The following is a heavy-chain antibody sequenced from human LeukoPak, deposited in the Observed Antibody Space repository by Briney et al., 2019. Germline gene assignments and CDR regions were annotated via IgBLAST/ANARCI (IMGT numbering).Heavy chain of an antibody. J-gene: IGHJ4*02. V-gene: IGHV4-39*07. CDR3: ARGSRYFDWLPPGAYYFDY. CDR1: GGSISSSSYY. D-gene: IGHD3-9*01. Sequence: SETLSLTCTVSGGSISSSSYYWGWIRQPPGKGLEWIGSIYYSGSTYYNPSLKSRVTISVDTSKNQFSLKLSSVTAADTAVYYCARGSRYFDWLPPGAYYFDYWGQGTLVTVSS. CDR2: IYYSGST.